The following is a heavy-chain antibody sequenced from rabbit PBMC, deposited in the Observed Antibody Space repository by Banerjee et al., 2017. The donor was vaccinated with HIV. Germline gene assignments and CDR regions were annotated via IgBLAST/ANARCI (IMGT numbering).Heavy chain of an antibody. Sequence: QSLEESGGDLVKPGASLTLTCTASGFSFSSSYWRCWVRQAPGKGLEWIACIYGGSSGDTYYANWAKGRFTVSKASSTTVTLQMTSLTAADTATYFCARLSKADGSYALWGPGTLVTVS. CDR2: IYGGSSGDT. J-gene: IGHJ6*01. CDR1: GFSFSSSYW. D-gene: IGHD5-1*01. V-gene: IGHV1S40*01. CDR3: ARLSKADGSYAL.